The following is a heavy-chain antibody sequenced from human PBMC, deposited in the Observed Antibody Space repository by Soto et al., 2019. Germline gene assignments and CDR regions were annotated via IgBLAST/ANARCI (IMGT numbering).Heavy chain of an antibody. J-gene: IGHJ3*02. V-gene: IGHV3-48*02. CDR2: ISSSSSTI. CDR1: GFTFSSYS. CDR3: ARVVLWYYDIWSAHLQGI. Sequence: PGGSLRLSCAASGFTFSSYSMNWVRQAPGKGQEGVSYISSSSSTIYYADYVKCRFTISRDNAKNSLYLQMNSLRKEDTAVYYFARVVLWYYDIWSAHLQGIWGQGTMVTV. D-gene: IGHD3-3*01.